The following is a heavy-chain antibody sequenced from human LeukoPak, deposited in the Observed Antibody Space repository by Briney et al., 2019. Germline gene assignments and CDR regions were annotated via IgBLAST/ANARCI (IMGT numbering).Heavy chain of an antibody. V-gene: IGHV3-30*03. D-gene: IGHD6-19*01. J-gene: IGHJ4*02. CDR1: GFTFSSYG. Sequence: GRSLRLSCAASGFTFSSYGMHWVRQAPGKGLEWVAVISYDGSNKYYADSVKGRFTISRDNSKNTLYLQMNSLRPEDTAVYYCARAPLHSNGWSFDYWGQGTLVTVSS. CDR3: ARAPLHSNGWSFDY. CDR2: ISYDGSNK.